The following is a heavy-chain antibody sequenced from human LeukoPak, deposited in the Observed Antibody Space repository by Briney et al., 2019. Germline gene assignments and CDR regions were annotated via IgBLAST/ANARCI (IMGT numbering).Heavy chain of an antibody. J-gene: IGHJ6*02. CDR1: GFTFSGYA. CDR2: ISYDGSNK. V-gene: IGHV3-30*04. D-gene: IGHD3-10*01. Sequence: GRSLRLSCAASGFTFSGYAMYWVRQAPGKGLEWVTLISYDGSNKYYADSVKGRFTISRDNSKNTLYLQMNSLRAEDTAVYYCARGAAAYYYGSGSIKSGFGDVWGQGTTVTVSS. CDR3: ARGAAAYYYGSGSIKSGFGDV.